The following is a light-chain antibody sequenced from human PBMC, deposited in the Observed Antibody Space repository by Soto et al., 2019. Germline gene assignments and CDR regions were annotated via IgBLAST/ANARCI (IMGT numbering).Light chain of an antibody. Sequence: EIVLTQSPATLSLSPGERATLSCRASQSVFRSLAWYQQRPGQAPRLLISDASNRATGVPARFSGSGSGTDFTLTISSLEPEDFAVYYCQQRSNWPPITFGQGTRLEIK. CDR3: QQRSNWPPIT. CDR1: QSVFRS. V-gene: IGKV3-11*01. CDR2: DAS. J-gene: IGKJ5*01.